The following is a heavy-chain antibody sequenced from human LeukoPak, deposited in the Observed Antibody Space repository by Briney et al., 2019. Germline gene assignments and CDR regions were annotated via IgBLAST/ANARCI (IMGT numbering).Heavy chain of an antibody. CDR2: IYSGGST. CDR3: ARERPIYCSGGSCYSGVFDY. J-gene: IGHJ4*02. V-gene: IGHV3-53*01. Sequence: DPGGSLRLSCAASGFTVSSNYMSWVRQAPGKGLEWVSVIYSGGSTYYADSVKGRFTISRDNSKNTLYLQMNSLRAEDTAVYYCARERPIYCSGGSCYSGVFDYWGQGTLVTVSS. D-gene: IGHD2-15*01. CDR1: GFTVSSNY.